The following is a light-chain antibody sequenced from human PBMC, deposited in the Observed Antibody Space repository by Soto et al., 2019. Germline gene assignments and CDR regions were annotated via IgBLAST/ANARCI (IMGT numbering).Light chain of an antibody. J-gene: IGKJ2*01. CDR1: QGISSW. CDR3: QQGYSFPYT. CDR2: SAS. V-gene: IGKV1-12*01. Sequence: DILMTQSPSSVSASVGDRVTITCRASQGISSWLAWYQQEPGKAPKLLIYSASGLQSGVPSRFSGSGSGTDFTLTISSLQPEDFATYFCQQGYSFPYTFGQGTKLEIK.